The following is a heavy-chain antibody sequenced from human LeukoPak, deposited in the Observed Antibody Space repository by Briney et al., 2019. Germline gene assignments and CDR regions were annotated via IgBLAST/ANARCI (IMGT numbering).Heavy chain of an antibody. V-gene: IGHV5-51*01. D-gene: IGHD4-11*01. CDR3: ARGDYSNFGHFDY. CDR2: IYPGDSDT. CDR1: GYSFTSYW. J-gene: IGHJ4*02. Sequence: GASLQISCKGSGYSFTSYWIGWVRQLPGKGLEWMGIIYPGDSDTRYSPSFQGQVTISADKSISTAYLQWSSLKASDTAMYYCARGDYSNFGHFDYWGQGTLVTVSS.